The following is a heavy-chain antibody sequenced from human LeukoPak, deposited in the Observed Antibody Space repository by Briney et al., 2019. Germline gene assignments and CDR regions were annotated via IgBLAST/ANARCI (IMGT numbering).Heavy chain of an antibody. Sequence: WASVKVSCKSSGYTFSYYYIHWVRQAPGQGLEWIGWINPNNGDTNYAKSFQGRVTLTRDTSSTTVYMELTRLTSDDTAVFYCARDRGVAAAGLLDPWGQGTLVTVSS. CDR1: GYTFSYYY. D-gene: IGHD6-13*01. J-gene: IGHJ5*02. CDR3: ARDRGVAAAGLLDP. CDR2: INPNNGDT. V-gene: IGHV1-2*02.